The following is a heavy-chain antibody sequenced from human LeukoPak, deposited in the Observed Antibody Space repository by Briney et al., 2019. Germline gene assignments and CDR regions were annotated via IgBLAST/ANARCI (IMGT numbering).Heavy chain of an antibody. CDR2: IWYDGSNK. Sequence: PGGSLRLPCAASGFTFSSYGMHWVRQAPGKGLEWVAVIWYDGSNKYYADSVKGRFTISRDNSKNTLYLQINSLRAEDTAVYYCARDPNRGIDYDILTGYQAPYGMDVWGQGTTVTVSS. CDR1: GFTFSSYG. D-gene: IGHD3-9*01. J-gene: IGHJ6*02. V-gene: IGHV3-33*01. CDR3: ARDPNRGIDYDILTGYQAPYGMDV.